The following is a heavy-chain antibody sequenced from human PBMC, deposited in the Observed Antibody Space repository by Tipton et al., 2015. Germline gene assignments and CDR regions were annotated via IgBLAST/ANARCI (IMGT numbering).Heavy chain of an antibody. J-gene: IGHJ4*02. V-gene: IGHV3-23*01. CDR3: ARHDSTGFHFED. D-gene: IGHD3-22*01. CDR2: ISGDGTST. Sequence: SLRLSCAASGFRFSAFWMNWVRQAPGKGLEWVSAISGDGTSTYYADSVKGRFTISRDNSKITLYLQMNSLRAEDTAVYYCARHDSTGFHFEDWGQGTLVTVSS. CDR1: GFRFSAFW.